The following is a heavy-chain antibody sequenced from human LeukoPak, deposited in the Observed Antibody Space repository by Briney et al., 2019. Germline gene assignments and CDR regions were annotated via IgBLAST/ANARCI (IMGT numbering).Heavy chain of an antibody. Sequence: PEGSLRLSCAASGFTFSSYDMSWVRQAPGKGLEWGSGISGSGDSTYYGDSVKGRFHISRDNSKNTLYLQMNSLRAEDTGVYYCAKDRSCTNGACHGDFDYWGQGTLVTVSS. D-gene: IGHD2-8*01. CDR3: AKDRSCTNGACHGDFDY. CDR2: ISGSGDST. V-gene: IGHV3-23*01. CDR1: GFTFSSYD. J-gene: IGHJ4*02.